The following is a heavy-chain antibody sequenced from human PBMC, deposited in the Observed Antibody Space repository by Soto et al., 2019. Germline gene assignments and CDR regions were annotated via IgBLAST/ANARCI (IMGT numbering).Heavy chain of an antibody. D-gene: IGHD3-10*01. V-gene: IGHV1-18*01. CDR1: GYTFTSYG. CDR3: AKTNFRGVSPRTLGS. Sequence: GASVKVSCKASGYTFTSYGISWVRQAPGQGLEWMGWISAYNGNTNYAQKLQGRVTMTTDTSTSTAYMELRSLRSDDTAVYYCAKTNFRGVSPRTLGSWGQGTLVTVSS. CDR2: ISAYNGNT. J-gene: IGHJ5*02.